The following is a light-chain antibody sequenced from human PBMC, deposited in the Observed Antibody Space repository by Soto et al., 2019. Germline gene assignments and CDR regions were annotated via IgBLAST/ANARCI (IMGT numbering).Light chain of an antibody. Sequence: DIQLTQSPSSVSASVGDRVTITCRASQSISTWLAWYRQKPGKAPDLLIYTASNWESGVPSRFSGSGSGTDFTLTISSLQPEDFATYYCHQAFSFPITFGQGTRLEIK. CDR3: HQAFSFPIT. J-gene: IGKJ5*01. CDR1: QSISTW. V-gene: IGKV1-12*01. CDR2: TAS.